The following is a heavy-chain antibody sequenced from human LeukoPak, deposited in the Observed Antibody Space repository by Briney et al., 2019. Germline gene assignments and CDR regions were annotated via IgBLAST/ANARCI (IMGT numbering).Heavy chain of an antibody. Sequence: VSVKVSCKASGYTFTGYYIHWVRQAPGQGLEWMGWINPNSGSTNYAQKFQGRVTMTRDTSFSTAYMELSRLSSDDTAVYYCARIGKQLNWFDPWGQGTLVTVSS. D-gene: IGHD6-13*01. V-gene: IGHV1-2*02. J-gene: IGHJ5*02. CDR3: ARIGKQLNWFDP. CDR1: GYTFTGYY. CDR2: INPNSGST.